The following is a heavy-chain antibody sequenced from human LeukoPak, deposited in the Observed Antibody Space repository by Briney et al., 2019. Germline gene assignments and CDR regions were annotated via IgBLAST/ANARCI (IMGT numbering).Heavy chain of an antibody. Sequence: GGSLRLSCAASGFTFSDYYMSWIRQAPGKGLEWVSYISSSGSTIYYADSVKGRFTISRDNAKNSLYLQMNSLRTEDTALYYCAKGGPIAAPPDYWGQGTLVTVSS. CDR3: AKGGPIAAPPDY. CDR1: GFTFSDYY. V-gene: IGHV3-11*01. J-gene: IGHJ4*02. D-gene: IGHD6-25*01. CDR2: ISSSGSTI.